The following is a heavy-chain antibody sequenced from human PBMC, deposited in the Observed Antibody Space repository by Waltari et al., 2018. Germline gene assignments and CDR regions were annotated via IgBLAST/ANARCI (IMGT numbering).Heavy chain of an antibody. V-gene: IGHV3-7*01. CDR2: IKQDGSEK. J-gene: IGHJ6*02. Sequence: EVQLVESGGGLVQPGGSLRLSCAASGFTFSSYWMSWVRQAPGKGLEWVANIKQDGSEKDYVDSGKGRFTISRDNAKNSLYLQMNSLRAEDTAVYYCARAFMDYYYGMDVWGQGTTVTVSS. CDR1: GFTFSSYW. CDR3: ARAFMDYYYGMDV. D-gene: IGHD3-10*01.